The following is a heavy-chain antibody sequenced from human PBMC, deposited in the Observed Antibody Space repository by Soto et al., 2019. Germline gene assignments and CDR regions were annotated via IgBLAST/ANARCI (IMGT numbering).Heavy chain of an antibody. CDR1: GGSFSGYY. V-gene: IGHV4-34*01. CDR3: ATAPNYYDSPD. D-gene: IGHD3-22*01. CDR2: INHSGST. Sequence: QVQLQQWGAGLLKPSETLSLTCAVYGGSFSGYYWSWIRQPPGKGLEWIGEINHSGSTNYNPSLKSRATISVDTSQNPFSVQLSCVTAADTAVYYCATAPNYYDSPDWGQGTLVTVSS. J-gene: IGHJ4*02.